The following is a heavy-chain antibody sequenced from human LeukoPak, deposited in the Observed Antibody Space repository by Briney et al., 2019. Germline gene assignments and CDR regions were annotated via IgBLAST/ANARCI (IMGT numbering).Heavy chain of an antibody. CDR2: ISSNGGST. V-gene: IGHV3-64*01. D-gene: IGHD3-3*01. Sequence: GGSLRLSCAAFGFTFSSYAMHWVRQAPGKGLEYVSAISSNGGSTYYANSVKGRFTISRDNSKNTLYLQMGSLRAEDMAVYYCARVTQDYDFWSGYYNYWGQGTLVTVSS. CDR3: ARVTQDYDFWSGYYNY. J-gene: IGHJ4*02. CDR1: GFTFSSYA.